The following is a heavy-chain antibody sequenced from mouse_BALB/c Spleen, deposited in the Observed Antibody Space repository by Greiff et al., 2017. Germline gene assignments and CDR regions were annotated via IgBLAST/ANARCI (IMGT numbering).Heavy chain of an antibody. V-gene: IGHV1-69*02. CDR2: IYPSDSYT. D-gene: IGHD3-2*01. CDR1: GYTFTSYW. J-gene: IGHJ3*01. CDR3: STARAGFAY. Sequence: VQLQQSGAELVRPGASVKLSCKASGYTFTSYWINWVKQRPGQGLEWIGNIYPSDSYTNYNQKFKDKATLTVDKSSSTAYMQLSSPTSEDSAVYYCSTARAGFAYWGQGTLVTVSA.